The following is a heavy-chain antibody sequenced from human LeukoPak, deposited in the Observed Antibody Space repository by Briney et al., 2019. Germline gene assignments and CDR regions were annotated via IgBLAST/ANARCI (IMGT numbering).Heavy chain of an antibody. Sequence: SETLSLTCAVYGGSFSGYYWSWIRQPPGKGLEWIGEINHSGSTNYNPSLKSRVTISVDTSKNQFSLKLSSVTAADTAVYYCASGDSYYYGSGSYPFDYWGQGTLVTVSS. D-gene: IGHD3-10*01. CDR3: ASGDSYYYGSGSYPFDY. V-gene: IGHV4-34*01. CDR2: INHSGST. J-gene: IGHJ4*02. CDR1: GGSFSGYY.